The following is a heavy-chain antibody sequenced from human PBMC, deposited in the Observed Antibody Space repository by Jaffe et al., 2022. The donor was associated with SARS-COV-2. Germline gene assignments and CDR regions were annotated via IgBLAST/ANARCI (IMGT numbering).Heavy chain of an antibody. CDR3: ARGVNSGSYHFDY. CDR2: IYTSGST. CDR1: GGSISSGSYY. Sequence: QVQLQESGPGLVKPSQTLSLTCTVSGGSISSGSYYWSWIRQPAGKGLEWIGRIYTSGSTNYNPSLKSRVTISVDTSKNQFSLKLSSVTAADTAVYYCARGVNSGSYHFDYWGQGTLVTVSS. V-gene: IGHV4-61*02. J-gene: IGHJ4*02. D-gene: IGHD1-26*01.